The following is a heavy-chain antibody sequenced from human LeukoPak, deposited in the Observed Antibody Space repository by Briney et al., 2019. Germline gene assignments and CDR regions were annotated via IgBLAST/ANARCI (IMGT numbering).Heavy chain of an antibody. CDR3: ARDMWIQLTRRDYMDV. J-gene: IGHJ6*03. CDR2: IRSKANSYAT. Sequence: GGSLRLSCAASGFTFSGSAMHWVRQASGKGLEWVGRIRSKANSYATAYAASVKGRFTISRDDSKNTAYLQMNSLRAEDTAVYYCARDMWIQLTRRDYMDVWGKGTTVTVSS. D-gene: IGHD5-18*01. CDR1: GFTFSGSA. V-gene: IGHV3-73*01.